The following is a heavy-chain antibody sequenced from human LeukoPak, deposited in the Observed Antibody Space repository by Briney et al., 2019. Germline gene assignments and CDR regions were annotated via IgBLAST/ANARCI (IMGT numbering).Heavy chain of an antibody. CDR3: VRGSRGNYDT. CDR1: GFTFSSYS. Sequence: GGSLRLSCAASGFTFSSYSMNWVRQAPGKGLQWVSSITSSGNNTYYADSVNGRFTISRDNTKNTLHLQVNSLRAEDTAVYYCVRGSRGNYDTWGQGTLVTVSS. D-gene: IGHD3-22*01. V-gene: IGHV3-21*04. CDR2: ITSSGNNT. J-gene: IGHJ5*02.